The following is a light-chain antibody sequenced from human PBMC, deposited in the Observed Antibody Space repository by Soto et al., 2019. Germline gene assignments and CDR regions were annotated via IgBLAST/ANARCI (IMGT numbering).Light chain of an antibody. V-gene: IGKV1-5*01. CDR3: QQYNSYLWT. CDR2: DAS. Sequence: DIQMTQSPSTLSASVGDRVTITCRASQSISSWLAWYQQKPGKAPKLLIYDASSLESGVPSRFSDSGYGTEFTLTISSLQPDDFATYYCQQYNSYLWTFGQGTKVEIK. CDR1: QSISSW. J-gene: IGKJ1*01.